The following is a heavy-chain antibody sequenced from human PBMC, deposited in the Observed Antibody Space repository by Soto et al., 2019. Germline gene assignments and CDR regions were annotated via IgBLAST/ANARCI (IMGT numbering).Heavy chain of an antibody. V-gene: IGHV1-69*06. D-gene: IGHD7-27*01. Sequence: QVQLVQSGAEVKKPGSSVKVSCEASGGTFSGHAISWVRQAPGQGPEWMGGLIPLFGTTQHAQNFQDRLTIPEDKSTSTAYMELTSLRFEDTAIYYCARGPNWGYRFDSWGQGTLVTVSS. CDR3: ARGPNWGYRFDS. J-gene: IGHJ4*02. CDR1: GGTFSGHA. CDR2: LIPLFGTT.